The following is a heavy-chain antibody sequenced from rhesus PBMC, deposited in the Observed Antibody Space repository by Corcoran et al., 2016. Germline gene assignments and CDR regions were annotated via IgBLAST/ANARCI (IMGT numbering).Heavy chain of an antibody. D-gene: IGHD3-28*01. CDR1: GGSISDRYY. Sequence: QVQLQESGPGLVTPSETLSLTCTVSGGSISDRYYGNWIRQPPGTGLEWMGRIYGSGGSTSYNPSLKSRVTISKDTSKNQFSLKLSSVTAADTAVYYCARGYYLAFDYWGQGVLVTVSS. CDR3: ARGYYLAFDY. J-gene: IGHJ4*01. V-gene: IGHV4-92*01. CDR2: IYGSGGST.